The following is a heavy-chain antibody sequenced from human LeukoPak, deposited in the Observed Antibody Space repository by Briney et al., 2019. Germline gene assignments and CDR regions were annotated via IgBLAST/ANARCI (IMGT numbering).Heavy chain of an antibody. CDR3: ARERIVVVGDAFDI. V-gene: IGHV3-21*01. CDR2: ISSSSSYI. J-gene: IGHJ3*02. Sequence: GGSLRLSCAASGFTFSSYSMYWVRQAPGKGLEWVSSISSSSSYIYYADSVKGRFTISRDNAKNSLYLQMNSLRAEDTAVYYCARERIVVVGDAFDIWGQGTMVTVSS. CDR1: GFTFSSYS. D-gene: IGHD3-22*01.